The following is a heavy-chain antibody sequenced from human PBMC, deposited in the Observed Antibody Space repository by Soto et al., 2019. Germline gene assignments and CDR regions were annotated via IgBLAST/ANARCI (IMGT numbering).Heavy chain of an antibody. CDR1: GFTFSSYG. J-gene: IGHJ4*02. CDR3: ARERGQIDY. CDR2: IWHDGSNQ. Sequence: VGSLRLSCAASGFTFSSYGMQWVRRAPGKGLEWVAVIWHDGSNQYYADSVKGRFTISRDNSNNILYLQLNSLRAEDTAVYYCARERGQIDYWGQGIQVTVSS. V-gene: IGHV3-33*01.